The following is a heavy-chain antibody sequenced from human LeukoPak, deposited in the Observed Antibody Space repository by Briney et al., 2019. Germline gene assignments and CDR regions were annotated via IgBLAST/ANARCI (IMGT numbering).Heavy chain of an antibody. CDR1: GFTFSSYG. D-gene: IGHD3-22*01. J-gene: IGHJ4*02. V-gene: IGHV3-23*01. Sequence: PGGTLRLSCAASGFTFSSYGMSWVRQAPGKGLEWVSAISGSGGSTYYADSVKGRFTISRDSAKNSLYLQMNSLRAEDTAVYYCARDLYRIVVVPHYFDYWGQGTLVTASS. CDR2: ISGSGGST. CDR3: ARDLYRIVVVPHYFDY.